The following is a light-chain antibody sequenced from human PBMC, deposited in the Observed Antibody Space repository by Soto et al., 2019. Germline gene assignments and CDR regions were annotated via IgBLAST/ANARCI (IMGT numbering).Light chain of an antibody. J-gene: IGLJ2*01. CDR2: GNN. CDR3: QSYDSSLRGVV. CDR1: NSNIGAGYD. V-gene: IGLV1-40*01. Sequence: QSVLTQPPSVSGAPGQMVTISCTGNNSNIGAGYDGHWYQQDPGTAPILLIHGNNNRPSGVPDRFSGSNSATSASLAITGLQADDEADYYCQSYDSSLRGVVFGGGTKLTVL.